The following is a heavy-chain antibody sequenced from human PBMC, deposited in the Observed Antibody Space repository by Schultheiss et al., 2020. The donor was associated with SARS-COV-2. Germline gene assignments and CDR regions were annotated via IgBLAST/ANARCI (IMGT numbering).Heavy chain of an antibody. J-gene: IGHJ6*02. D-gene: IGHD3-16*02. CDR3: ATLWAGELSLFNYYYGMDV. CDR2: INAGNGNT. V-gene: IGHV1-3*01. Sequence: ASVKVSCKASGYTFTSYAMHWVRQAPGQRLEWMGWINAGNGNTKYSQKFQGRVTITRDTSASTAYMELSSLRSEDTAVYYCATLWAGELSLFNYYYGMDVWGQGTTVTVSS. CDR1: GYTFTSYA.